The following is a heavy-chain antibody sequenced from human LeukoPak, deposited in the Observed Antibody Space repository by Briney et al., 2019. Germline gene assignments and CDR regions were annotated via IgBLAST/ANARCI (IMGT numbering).Heavy chain of an antibody. CDR3: ARNLDY. CDR2: IYRGGST. V-gene: IGHV3-53*04. Sequence: GGSLRLSCAASGFTVSSNYMNWVRQAPGKGLEWISDIYRGGSTYYADSVKGRFNICRHNSKNTLYLQMNSLIAEDTAVYYCARNLDYWGQGTLVNVSS. CDR1: GFTVSSNY. J-gene: IGHJ4*02.